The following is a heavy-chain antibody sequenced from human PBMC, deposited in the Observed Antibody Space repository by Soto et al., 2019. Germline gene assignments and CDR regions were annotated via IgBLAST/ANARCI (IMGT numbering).Heavy chain of an antibody. CDR2: IYYSGST. CDR3: ARSTSSIAARVDY. V-gene: IGHV4-59*08. D-gene: IGHD6-6*01. J-gene: IGHJ4*02. Sequence: SETLSLTCTVSGGSISSYYWSWIRQPPGKGLEWIGYIYYSGSTNYNPSLKSRVTISVDTSKNQFSLKLSSVTAADTAVYYCARSTSSIAARVDYWGQGTLVTVSS. CDR1: GGSISSYY.